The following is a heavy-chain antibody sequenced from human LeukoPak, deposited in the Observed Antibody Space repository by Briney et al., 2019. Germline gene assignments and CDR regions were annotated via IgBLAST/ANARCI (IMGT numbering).Heavy chain of an antibody. V-gene: IGHV1-2*02. CDR2: INPNSGGT. Sequence: ASVKVSCKASGYTFTGYYMHWVRQAPGQGLEWMGWINPNSGGTNYAQKFQGRVTMTRDTSISTAYMELSSLRSEDTAVYYCARKTWAILLWFGELLSYNWFDPWGQGTLVTVSS. CDR3: ARKTWAILLWFGELLSYNWFDP. D-gene: IGHD3-10*01. J-gene: IGHJ5*02. CDR1: GYTFTGYY.